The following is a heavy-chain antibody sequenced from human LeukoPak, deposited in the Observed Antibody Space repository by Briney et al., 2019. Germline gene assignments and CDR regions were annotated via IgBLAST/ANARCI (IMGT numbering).Heavy chain of an antibody. CDR3: ARGSHYYDSSQGAFDI. CDR1: GFTFSSYD. V-gene: IGHV3-13*01. D-gene: IGHD3-22*01. Sequence: PAGTLTLSCAASGFTFSSYDMHWVRQAPGKGLKWISAISTAGDTYYQGSVKSRFTISGENAKNSLYLQMNSLRAGDTAVYYCARGSHYYDSSQGAFDIWGQGTMVTVSS. J-gene: IGHJ3*02. CDR2: ISTAGDT.